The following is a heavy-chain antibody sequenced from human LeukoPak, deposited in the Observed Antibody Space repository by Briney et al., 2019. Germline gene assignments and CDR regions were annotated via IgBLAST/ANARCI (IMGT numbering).Heavy chain of an antibody. J-gene: IGHJ4*02. CDR1: GYTFTGYY. Sequence: ASVKVSCKASGYTFTGYYMHWVRQAPGQGLEWMGRINPNSGGTNYAQKFQGRVTMTRDTSISTAYMELSRLRPDDTAVYYCARDVAYDSSGYYSVDYWGQGTLVTVSS. CDR2: INPNSGGT. CDR3: ARDVAYDSSGYYSVDY. D-gene: IGHD3-22*01. V-gene: IGHV1-2*06.